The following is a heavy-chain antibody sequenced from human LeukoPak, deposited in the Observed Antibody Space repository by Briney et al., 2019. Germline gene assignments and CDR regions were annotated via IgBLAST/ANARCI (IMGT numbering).Heavy chain of an antibody. CDR1: GFTFDDYG. CDR3: ARVKNHYGGNSGLDY. Sequence: GGSLRLSCAASGFTFDDYGMNWVRQAPGKGLEWVSGINWNGGSTGYADSVKGRFTISRDNAKNSLYLQMNSLRAEDTALYYCARVKNHYGGNSGLDYWGQGTLVTVSS. V-gene: IGHV3-20*04. J-gene: IGHJ4*02. CDR2: INWNGGST. D-gene: IGHD4-23*01.